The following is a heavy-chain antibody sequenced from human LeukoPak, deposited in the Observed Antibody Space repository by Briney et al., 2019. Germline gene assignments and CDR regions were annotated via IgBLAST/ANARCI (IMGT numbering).Heavy chain of an antibody. D-gene: IGHD3-22*01. CDR3: ARLGVEAYDSSGFYYFDY. Sequence: GESLKISCKASGYSFTNFWIGWGRQMPGKGLEWMGTIYPGDSDTRYRPSLQGQVTISADKSISTVYLQWSSLNASDTAMYYCARLGVEAYDSSGFYYFDYWGQGALVTVSS. J-gene: IGHJ4*02. CDR1: GYSFTNFW. CDR2: IYPGDSDT. V-gene: IGHV5-51*01.